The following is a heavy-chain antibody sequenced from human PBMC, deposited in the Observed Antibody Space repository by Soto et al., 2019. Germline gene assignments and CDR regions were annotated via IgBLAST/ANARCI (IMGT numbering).Heavy chain of an antibody. D-gene: IGHD3-3*01. CDR2: INPNSGGT. CDR3: ASGYARITIFGVVTPGFDY. Sequence: ASVKVSCKASGYTFTGYYMHWVRQAPGQGLEWMGWINPNSGGTNYAQKFQGRVTMTRDTSISTAYMELSRLRSDDTAVYYCASGYARITIFGVVTPGFDYWGQGTLVTVSS. CDR1: GYTFTGYY. J-gene: IGHJ4*02. V-gene: IGHV1-2*02.